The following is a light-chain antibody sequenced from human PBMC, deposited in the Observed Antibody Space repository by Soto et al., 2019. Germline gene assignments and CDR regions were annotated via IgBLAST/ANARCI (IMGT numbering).Light chain of an antibody. Sequence: QSALTQPASVSGSPGQSITISCTGTSSDVGGYNYVSWYQQHPGKAPKLMIYDVSNRPSGVSNHFSGSKSGKTASLTIYGLQAEDEADYYCSSYTSSSTDYVFGTGTKAPS. J-gene: IGLJ1*01. V-gene: IGLV2-14*01. CDR2: DVS. CDR1: SSDVGGYNY. CDR3: SSYTSSSTDYV.